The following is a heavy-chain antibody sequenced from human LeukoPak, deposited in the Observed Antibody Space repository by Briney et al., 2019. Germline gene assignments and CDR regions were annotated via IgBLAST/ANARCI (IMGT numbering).Heavy chain of an antibody. CDR2: IYYSGST. D-gene: IGHD6-13*01. Sequence: SETLSLTCTVSGGSISSYYWSWIRQPPGKGLEWIGYIYYSGSTNYNPSLKSRVTISVDTPKNQFSLKLSSVTAASTAVFYCARGKCLVRYFDLWGRATLITVSS. V-gene: IGHV4-59*01. CDR1: GGSISSYY. CDR3: ARGKCLVRYFDL. J-gene: IGHJ2*01.